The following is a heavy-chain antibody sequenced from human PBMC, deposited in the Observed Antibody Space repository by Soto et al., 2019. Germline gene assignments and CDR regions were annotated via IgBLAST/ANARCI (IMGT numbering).Heavy chain of an antibody. J-gene: IGHJ3*02. CDR3: ARDLDMIVVVIRDDAFDI. CDR1: GGTFSSHT. Sequence: KKTPASVKVSCKASGGTFSSHTISWVRQAAGQGLEWMGWISAYNGNTNYAQKLQGRVTMTIDTSTSTAYMELRSLRSDDTAVYYCARDLDMIVVVIRDDAFDIWGQGTMVTVSS. CDR2: ISAYNGNT. V-gene: IGHV1-18*01. D-gene: IGHD3-22*01.